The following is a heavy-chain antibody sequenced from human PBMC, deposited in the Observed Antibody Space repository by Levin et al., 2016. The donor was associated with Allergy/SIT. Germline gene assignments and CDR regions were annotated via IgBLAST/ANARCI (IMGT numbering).Heavy chain of an antibody. Sequence: VRQMPGKGLEWMGRIDPSDSYTNYSPSFQGHVTISADKSISTAYLQWSSLKASDTAMYYCARRVRFLDYEDYWGQGTLVTVSS. D-gene: IGHD3-3*01. V-gene: IGHV5-10-1*01. CDR2: IDPSDSYT. CDR3: ARRVRFLDYEDY. J-gene: IGHJ4*02.